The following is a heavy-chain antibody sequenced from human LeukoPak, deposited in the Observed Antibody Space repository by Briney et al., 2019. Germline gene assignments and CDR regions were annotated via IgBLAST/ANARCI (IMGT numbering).Heavy chain of an antibody. J-gene: IGHJ6*02. CDR3: ARRDAGVGGRYGMDV. D-gene: IGHD2-8*01. CDR1: GGSISSSSYY. Sequence: SETLSLTCTVSGGSISSSSYYWGWIRQPPGKGLEWIASIYYSGSTFYNPSLKSRVTMSVDTPKNQFSLRLSSVTAADAAVYYCARRDAGVGGRYGMDVWGQGTTVIVSS. V-gene: IGHV4-39*01. CDR2: IYYSGST.